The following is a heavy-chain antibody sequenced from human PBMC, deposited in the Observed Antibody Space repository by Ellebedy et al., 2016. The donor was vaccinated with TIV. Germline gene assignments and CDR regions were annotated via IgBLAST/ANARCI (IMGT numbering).Heavy chain of an antibody. CDR2: IYYSGST. D-gene: IGHD4-17*01. CDR3: ARGGVYGDYDGVFDY. Sequence: SETLSLTXTVSGGSISSYYWSWIRQPPGKGLEWIGYIYYSGSTNYNPSLKSRVTISVDTSKNQFSLKLSSVTAADTAVYYCARGGVYGDYDGVFDYWGQGTLVTVSS. V-gene: IGHV4-59*01. J-gene: IGHJ4*02. CDR1: GGSISSYY.